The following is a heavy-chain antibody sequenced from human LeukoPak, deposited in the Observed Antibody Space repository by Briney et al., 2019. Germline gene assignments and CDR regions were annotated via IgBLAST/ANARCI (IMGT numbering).Heavy chain of an antibody. J-gene: IGHJ4*02. Sequence: PGGSLRLSCAASGSTFSSYSMNWVRQAPGKGLEWVSSISSSSSYIYYADSVKGRFTISRDNAKNSLYLQMNSLRAEDTAVYYCARDDYGDYPFDYWGQGTLVTVSS. CDR2: ISSSSSYI. CDR1: GSTFSSYS. CDR3: ARDDYGDYPFDY. V-gene: IGHV3-21*01. D-gene: IGHD4-17*01.